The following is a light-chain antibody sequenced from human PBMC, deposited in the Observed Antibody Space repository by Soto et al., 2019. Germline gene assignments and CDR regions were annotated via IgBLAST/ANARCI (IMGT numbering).Light chain of an antibody. CDR1: KLGDKY. V-gene: IGLV3-1*01. CDR3: QAWDSSHVV. Sequence: SYELTQPPSVSVSPGQTASITCSGDKLGDKYACWYQQKPGQSPVLVIYQDSKRPSGIPERFSGSNSGNTATLTISGTQAMAEADYYCQAWDSSHVVFGGGTNVTVL. CDR2: QDS. J-gene: IGLJ2*01.